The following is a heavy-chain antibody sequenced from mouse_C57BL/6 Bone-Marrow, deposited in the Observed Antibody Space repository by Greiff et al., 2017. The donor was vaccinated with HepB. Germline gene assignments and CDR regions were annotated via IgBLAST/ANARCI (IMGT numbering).Heavy chain of an antibody. Sequence: DVHLVESGGGLVQPGGSLKLSCAASGFTFSDYGMAWVRQAPRKGPEWVAFISNLAYSIYYADTVTGRCTISRENAKNTLYLEMSSLRSEDTAMYYCARWGNEAMDYWGQGTSVTVSS. CDR2: ISNLAYSI. CDR3: ARWGNEAMDY. CDR1: GFTFSDYG. V-gene: IGHV5-15*01. J-gene: IGHJ4*01.